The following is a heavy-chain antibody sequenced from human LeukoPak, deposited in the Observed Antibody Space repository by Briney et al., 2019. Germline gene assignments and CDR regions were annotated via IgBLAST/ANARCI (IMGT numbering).Heavy chain of an antibody. Sequence: ASVKVSCKASGYTFTSYGISWVRQAPGQGLEWMGCISAYNGNTNYAQKLQSRVTMTTDTSTSTAYMELRSLRSDDTAVYYCARWGIAAAGTSRTNLNWFDPWGQGTLVTASS. D-gene: IGHD6-13*01. CDR2: ISAYNGNT. CDR1: GYTFTSYG. J-gene: IGHJ5*02. CDR3: ARWGIAAAGTSRTNLNWFDP. V-gene: IGHV1-18*04.